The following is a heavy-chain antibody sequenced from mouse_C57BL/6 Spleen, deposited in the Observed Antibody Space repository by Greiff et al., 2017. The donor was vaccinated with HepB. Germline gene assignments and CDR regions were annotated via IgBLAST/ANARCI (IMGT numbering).Heavy chain of an antibody. J-gene: IGHJ2*01. Sequence: QVQLQQSGAELVRPGASVTLSCKASGYTFTDYEMHWVKQTPVHGLEWIGAIDPETGGTAYNQKFKGKAILTADKSSSTAYMELRSLTSEDSAVYYCTIYYYSSGGYWGQGTTLTVSS. D-gene: IGHD1-1*01. CDR3: TIYYYSSGGY. V-gene: IGHV1-15*01. CDR1: GYTFTDYE. CDR2: IDPETGGT.